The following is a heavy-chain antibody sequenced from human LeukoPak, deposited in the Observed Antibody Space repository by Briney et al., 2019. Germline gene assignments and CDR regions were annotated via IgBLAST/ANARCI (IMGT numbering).Heavy chain of an antibody. V-gene: IGHV3-48*01. CDR1: GFTFSSYS. CDR3: ARDLIGGNTYDY. D-gene: IGHD2-15*01. J-gene: IGHJ4*02. Sequence: GGSLRLSCAASGFTFSSYSMNWVRQAPGKGPEWIAYVTSSSRTIYYADSVKGRFTISRDNAKSSLYLQLDSLRAEDTAVYYCARDLIGGNTYDYWGQGALVTVSS. CDR2: VTSSSRTI.